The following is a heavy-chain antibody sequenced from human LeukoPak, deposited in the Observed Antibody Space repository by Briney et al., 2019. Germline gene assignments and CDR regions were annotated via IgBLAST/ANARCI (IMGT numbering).Heavy chain of an antibody. CDR3: ARGLTIYDILTAYYTFPYFDY. CDR2: IYYSGST. V-gene: IGHV4-59*01. D-gene: IGHD3-9*01. Sequence: SETLSLTCSVSGGSMSSYYWSWIRQPPGKGLEWIGYIYYSGSTNYNPSLKSRVTISVDTSKNQFSLNLSSVTAADTAVYYCARGLTIYDILTAYYTFPYFDYWGQGTLVTVS. J-gene: IGHJ4*02. CDR1: GGSMSSYY.